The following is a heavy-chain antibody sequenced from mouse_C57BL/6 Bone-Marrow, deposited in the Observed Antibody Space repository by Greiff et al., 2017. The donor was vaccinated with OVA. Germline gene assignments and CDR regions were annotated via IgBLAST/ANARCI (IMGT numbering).Heavy chain of an antibody. Sequence: DVMLVESGGGLVQPGGSMKLSCAASGFTFSDAWMDWVRQSPEKGLEWVAEIRNKANNHATYYAESVKGRFTISRDDTKSSVYLQMHSLRAEDTGIYYCTYYYGSSHAMDYWGQGTSVTVSS. CDR1: GFTFSDAW. D-gene: IGHD1-1*01. V-gene: IGHV6-6*01. CDR2: IRNKANNHAT. CDR3: TYYYGSSHAMDY. J-gene: IGHJ4*01.